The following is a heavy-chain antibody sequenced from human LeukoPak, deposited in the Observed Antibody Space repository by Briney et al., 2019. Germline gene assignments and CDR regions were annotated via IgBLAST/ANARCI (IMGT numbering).Heavy chain of an antibody. Sequence: GGSLRLSCAASEFTFSSYAMSWVRQAPGKGLEWVAVISYDGSNKYYADSVKGRFTISRDNSKNTLYLQMNSLRAEDTAVYYCAKGIDDGFDIWGQGTMVTVSS. D-gene: IGHD2-15*01. CDR3: AKGIDDGFDI. CDR2: ISYDGSNK. CDR1: EFTFSSYA. V-gene: IGHV3-30*18. J-gene: IGHJ3*02.